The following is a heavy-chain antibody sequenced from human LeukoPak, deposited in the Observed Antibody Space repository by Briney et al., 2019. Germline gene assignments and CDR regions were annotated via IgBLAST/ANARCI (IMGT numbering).Heavy chain of an antibody. J-gene: IGHJ4*02. V-gene: IGHV3-23*01. CDR2: ISGSGGTT. D-gene: IGHD3-3*01. CDR1: GFSFSSYA. CDR3: AKAAYFDFWNGYYLDY. Sequence: GGSVRLSCAASGFSFSSYAMSWVLQAPGKGLEWVSAISGSGGTTYYANSVKGRFTISRDNSKNTLYLQMSSLRAEDTAVYYCAKAAYFDFWNGYYLDYWGQGTLVTVSS.